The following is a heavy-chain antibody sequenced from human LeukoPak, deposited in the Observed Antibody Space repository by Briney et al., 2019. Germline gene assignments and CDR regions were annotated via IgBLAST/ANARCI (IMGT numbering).Heavy chain of an antibody. D-gene: IGHD7-27*01. CDR2: IGTSSSYI. V-gene: IGHV3-21*01. CDR3: ARDQAGEERDY. CDR1: GFIFSTYS. J-gene: IGHJ4*02. Sequence: RGSLRLSCAASGFIFSTYSMNWVRQAPGKGLEWVSSIGTSSSYIYYGDSVKGRFTISRDNAKNSLYLQMNSLRAEDTAVYYCARDQAGEERDYWGQGTLVTVSS.